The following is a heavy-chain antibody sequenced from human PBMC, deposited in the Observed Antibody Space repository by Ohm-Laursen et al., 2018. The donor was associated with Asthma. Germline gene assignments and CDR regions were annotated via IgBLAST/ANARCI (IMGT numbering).Heavy chain of an antibody. Sequence: SLRLSCTASGFTFSNYAMSWVRQAPGKGLECVSAIIGSGADTYYADSVKGRFTISRDNSKNTLYLQMNTLRAEDTAVYYCARETAAGSQNIHYYDLDVWGQGTTVIVSS. J-gene: IGHJ6*02. CDR3: ARETAAGSQNIHYYDLDV. V-gene: IGHV3-23*01. D-gene: IGHD6-13*01. CDR1: GFTFSNYA. CDR2: IIGSGADT.